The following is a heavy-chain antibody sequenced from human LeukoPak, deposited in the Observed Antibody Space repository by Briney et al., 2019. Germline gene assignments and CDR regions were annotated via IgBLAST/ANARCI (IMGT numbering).Heavy chain of an antibody. J-gene: IGHJ6*03. Sequence: SETPSLTCTVSGGSISSSSYYWGWIRQPPGKGLEWIGSIYYSGSTYYNPSLKSRVTVSVDTSKNQFSLKLSSVTAADTAVYYCARLVYYYMDVWGKGTTVTVSS. V-gene: IGHV4-39*01. CDR1: GGSISSSSYY. CDR2: IYYSGST. CDR3: ARLVYYYMDV.